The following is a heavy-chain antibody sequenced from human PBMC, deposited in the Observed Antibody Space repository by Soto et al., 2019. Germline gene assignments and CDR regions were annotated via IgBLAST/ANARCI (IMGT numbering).Heavy chain of an antibody. D-gene: IGHD3-10*01. J-gene: IGHJ3*02. CDR1: GFTFIIYA. CDR3: AHPRGFGVFDAYDI. CDR2: ISGSGGST. Sequence: GWSLRLSCASSGFTFIIYAMSWVRQAPGKGLVWVSAISGSGGSTFYADSVKGRFTISRDNSMNTLYLQMSSLRTEDTAVYYCAHPRGFGVFDAYDIWGQGTMVTVSS. V-gene: IGHV3-23*01.